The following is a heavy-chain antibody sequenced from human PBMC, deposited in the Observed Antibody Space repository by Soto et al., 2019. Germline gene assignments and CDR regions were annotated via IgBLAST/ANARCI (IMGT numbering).Heavy chain of an antibody. CDR3: ARDSSLGWFDP. Sequence: SETLSLTCTVSGGSISSGGYYWSWIRQHPGKGLEWIGYIYYSGSTYYNPSLKSRVTITVDTSKTQFSLKLSSVTASDTAVYYCARDSSLGWFDPWGQGTLVTVSS. CDR1: GGSISSGGYY. V-gene: IGHV4-31*03. CDR2: IYYSGST. J-gene: IGHJ5*02.